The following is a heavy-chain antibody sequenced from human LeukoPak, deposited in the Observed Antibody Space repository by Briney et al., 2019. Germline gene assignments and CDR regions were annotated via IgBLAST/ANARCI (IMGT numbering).Heavy chain of an antibody. D-gene: IGHD1-7*01. Sequence: PGGALRLSCAASGFTLSRYWMSWGPQAPGKGLEWVANIKQDGREKHYMDSLKGRFTISRDNAKNTLYLQMNSLRGEDTAVYYCARDELELRFDYYYYYMDVWGKGTTVTVSS. CDR2: IKQDGREK. CDR3: ARDELELRFDYYYYYMDV. V-gene: IGHV3-7*01. J-gene: IGHJ6*03. CDR1: GFTLSRYW.